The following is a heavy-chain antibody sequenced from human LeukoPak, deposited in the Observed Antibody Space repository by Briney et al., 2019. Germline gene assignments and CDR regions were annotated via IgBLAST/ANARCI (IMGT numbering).Heavy chain of an antibody. CDR3: VSDPITMIRGVIIEGFDP. J-gene: IGHJ5*02. CDR1: GYTFTSYA. D-gene: IGHD3-10*01. CDR2: INAGNDNT. Sequence: ASVKVSCKASGYTFTSYAMHWVRQAPGQRLEWMGWINAGNDNTKYSQKFQGRVTITRDTSASTAYMELSSLRSEDTAVFYCVSDPITMIRGVIIEGFDPWGQGTLVTVSS. V-gene: IGHV1-3*01.